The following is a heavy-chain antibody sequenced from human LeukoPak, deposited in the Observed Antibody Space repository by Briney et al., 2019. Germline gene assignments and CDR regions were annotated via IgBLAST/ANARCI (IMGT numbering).Heavy chain of an antibody. V-gene: IGHV4-31*03. CDR2: IYYSGST. Sequence: SQTLSLTCTVSGGSIISGGYYWSCIRQHPGKGLEWIGYIYYSGSTYYNPSLKSRVTISVDTSKNQFSLKLSSVTAADTAVYYCARDVPGGMDVWGKATTVTVSS. CDR1: GGSIISGGYY. CDR3: ARDVPGGMDV. J-gene: IGHJ6*04.